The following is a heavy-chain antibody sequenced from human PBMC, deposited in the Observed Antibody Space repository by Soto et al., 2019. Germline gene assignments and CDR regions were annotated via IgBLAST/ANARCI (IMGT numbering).Heavy chain of an antibody. V-gene: IGHV4-4*07. CDR1: VGSIRSYY. J-gene: IGHJ5*02. D-gene: IGHD4-4*01. Sequence: SETLSLTCTVSVGSIRSYYWSWIRQPAGKGLEWIGRIYTTGGTNYNPSLKSRVTMSVDTSKNQFSLKLSSVTAADTAVYYCARDQSSNYVRGFDPWRQGTLVTGSS. CDR2: IYTTGGT. CDR3: ARDQSSNYVRGFDP.